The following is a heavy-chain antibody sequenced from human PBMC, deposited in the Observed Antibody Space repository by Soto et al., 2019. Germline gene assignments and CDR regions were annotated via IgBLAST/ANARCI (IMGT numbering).Heavy chain of an antibody. Sequence: PGGSLRLSCAASGVSFNSYDMHWVRQAPGKGPEWVAIISYDGSNTYYSDSVRGRFTIYRDNSKDTLYLQMHSLRSEDTAIYYCQRLSRYCSGRESHAWGQRTQITVSS. CDR3: QRLSRYCSGRESHA. J-gene: IGHJ5*02. CDR2: ISYDGSNT. D-gene: IGHD2-15*01. CDR1: GVSFNSYD. V-gene: IGHV3-30*03.